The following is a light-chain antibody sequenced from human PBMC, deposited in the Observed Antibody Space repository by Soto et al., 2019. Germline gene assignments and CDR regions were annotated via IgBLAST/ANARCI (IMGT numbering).Light chain of an antibody. CDR3: QHYGGSLTWT. CDR1: QSVTSRY. V-gene: IGKV3-20*01. J-gene: IGKJ1*01. CDR2: GAT. Sequence: IGLTQSPGTLSLSPGERATLSFRASQSVTSRYLAWYQQKPGQAPRLLIYGATSRATDIPDRFSGSGSGTDFTLTISRLEPEDFAVYYCQHYGGSLTWTFGQGTKVDIK.